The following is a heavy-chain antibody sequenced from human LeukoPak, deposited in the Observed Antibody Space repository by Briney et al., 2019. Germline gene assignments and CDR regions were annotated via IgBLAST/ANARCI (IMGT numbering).Heavy chain of an antibody. D-gene: IGHD3-22*01. Sequence: SGRSLRLSCAASGFTFSSYAMYWVRQAPGKGLEWVTNIWYDGSNKYYADSVKGRFTIFRDNSKNTLYLQMNSLRAEDTAVYYCARGLFNYDNSGLNYWGQGTRVTVSS. J-gene: IGHJ4*02. CDR1: GFTFSSYA. CDR2: IWYDGSNK. CDR3: ARGLFNYDNSGLNY. V-gene: IGHV3-33*01.